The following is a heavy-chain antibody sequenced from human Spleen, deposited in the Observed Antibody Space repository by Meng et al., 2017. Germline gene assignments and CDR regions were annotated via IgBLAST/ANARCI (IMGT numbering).Heavy chain of an antibody. CDR1: GGSFSDYY. CDR2: INHSGST. V-gene: IGHV4-34*01. D-gene: IGHD6-13*01. J-gene: IGHJ4*02. Sequence: QVQLQQGGDGLLKPSGHRSRTGFVSGGSFSDYYWSWIRQPPGKGLEWIGEINHSGSTNYNPSLKSRVTISVDTSKNQFSLNLSSVTAADTAVYYCARGPKQQLVRGLVYFHYWGQGTLVTVSS. CDR3: ARGPKQQLVRGLVYFHY.